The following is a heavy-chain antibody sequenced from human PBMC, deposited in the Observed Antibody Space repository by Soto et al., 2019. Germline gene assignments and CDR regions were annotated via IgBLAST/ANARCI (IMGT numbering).Heavy chain of an antibody. CDR2: IDGSGTTK. Sequence: EVQLLESGGGLVQPGGSLRLSCGGSGFTFNDFEMNWVRQAPGKGLEWLAYIDGSGTTKKYADSVRGRFTISRDNPNNSLFLKMSSLSSADTAIYYRARGFGRFTYWGHGNLVSVSS. J-gene: IGHJ4*01. V-gene: IGHV3-48*03. D-gene: IGHD3-10*01. CDR3: ARGFGRFTY. CDR1: GFTFNDFE.